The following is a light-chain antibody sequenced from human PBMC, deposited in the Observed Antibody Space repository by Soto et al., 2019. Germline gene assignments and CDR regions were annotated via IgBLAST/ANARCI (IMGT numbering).Light chain of an antibody. CDR1: QSVSSTH. J-gene: IGKJ2*01. Sequence: VLTQSPGTLPLSPGERATLSCRASQSVSSTHLAWYQQKPGQAPRLLISGASRRATGIPDRFSGSGAGTDFTLTISRLEPEDFAVYYCQRYGNSPYTFGQGTKLEIK. V-gene: IGKV3-20*01. CDR3: QRYGNSPYT. CDR2: GAS.